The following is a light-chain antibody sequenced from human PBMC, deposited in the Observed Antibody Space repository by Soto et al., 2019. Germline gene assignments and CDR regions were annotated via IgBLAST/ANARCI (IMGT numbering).Light chain of an antibody. CDR2: VNSDGSH. CDR1: SGHSNYA. J-gene: IGLJ2*01. CDR3: QTWGSGTVV. V-gene: IGLV4-69*01. Sequence: QSVLTQSPSASASLGASVKLTCTLSSGHSNYAVAWHQQEPEKGPRYLMKVNSDGSHRRGDGIPDRFSGSSSGAERYLAISSLQSEDEADYYCQTWGSGTVVFGGGTKLTV.